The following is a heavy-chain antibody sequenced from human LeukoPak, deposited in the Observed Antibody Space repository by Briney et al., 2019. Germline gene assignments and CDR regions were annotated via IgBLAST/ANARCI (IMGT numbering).Heavy chain of an antibody. CDR3: ARVGDGYNGDAFDI. Sequence: ASVKVSCKASGYTFTSYRISWVRQAPGQGLEWMGWISAYNGNTNYAQKLQGRVTMTTDTSTSTAYMELRSLRSDDTAVYFYARVGDGYNGDAFDIWGQGSMVTVSS. V-gene: IGHV1-18*01. CDR1: GYTFTSYR. D-gene: IGHD5-24*01. CDR2: ISAYNGNT. J-gene: IGHJ3*02.